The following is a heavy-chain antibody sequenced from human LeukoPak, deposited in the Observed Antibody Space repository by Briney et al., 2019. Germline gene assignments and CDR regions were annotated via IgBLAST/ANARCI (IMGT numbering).Heavy chain of an antibody. J-gene: IGHJ6*02. CDR2: IYYSGST. D-gene: IGHD5-18*01. Sequence: SSETLSLTCTVSGGSISSGGYYWSWIRQHPGKGLEWIGYIYYSGSTYCNPSLKSRVTISVDTSKNQFSLKLSSVTAADTAVYYCARADRLRPPGYSYGLGYYYYYGMDVWGQGTTVTVSS. CDR3: ARADRLRPPGYSYGLGYYYYYGMDV. CDR1: GGSISSGGYY. V-gene: IGHV4-31*03.